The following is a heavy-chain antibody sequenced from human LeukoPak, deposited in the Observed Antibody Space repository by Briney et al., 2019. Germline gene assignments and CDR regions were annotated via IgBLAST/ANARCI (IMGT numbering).Heavy chain of an antibody. D-gene: IGHD1-1*01. Sequence: PGGSLRLSCAASGFTFSSYWMNGVRQAPGKGLEWVANIKQDGSAKGVLDSGKGRFTISRDNSKNSLYLEMNSLRDDDTAVYYCARDLNWKYDYWGQGTLVTVSS. CDR3: ARDLNWKYDY. CDR1: GFTFSSYW. CDR2: IKQDGSAK. J-gene: IGHJ4*02. V-gene: IGHV3-7*01.